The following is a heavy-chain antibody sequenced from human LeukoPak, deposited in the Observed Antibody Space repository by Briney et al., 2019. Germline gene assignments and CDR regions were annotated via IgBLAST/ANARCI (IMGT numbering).Heavy chain of an antibody. V-gene: IGHV3-23*01. CDR1: EFTFSTYA. Sequence: GGSLRLSCAASEFTFSTYAMNWVRQAPGKGLEWVSGISGSGDSTYYADSVKGRFTISRDNSETTLFLQMNSLRAEDTAVYYCAKVDSSGFPSDYYYGMDVWGQGTTVTVSS. CDR3: AKVDSSGFPSDYYYGMDV. J-gene: IGHJ6*02. D-gene: IGHD6-19*01. CDR2: ISGSGDST.